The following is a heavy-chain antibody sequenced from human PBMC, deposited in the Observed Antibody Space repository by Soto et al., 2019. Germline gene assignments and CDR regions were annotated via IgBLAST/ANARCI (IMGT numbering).Heavy chain of an antibody. Sequence: EVQLLESGGGLVQPGGSLRLSCAASGFTFSNYDMSWVRQTPGKGLEWVAAISGSGGSTYYAVSVKGRFTISRDNSKNTLYLQMNTLRGEDTAVYYCAKRKGGFGFGDLDVWGQGTTVTVSS. CDR1: GFTFSNYD. J-gene: IGHJ6*02. CDR3: AKRKGGFGFGDLDV. V-gene: IGHV3-23*01. D-gene: IGHD5-18*01. CDR2: ISGSGGST.